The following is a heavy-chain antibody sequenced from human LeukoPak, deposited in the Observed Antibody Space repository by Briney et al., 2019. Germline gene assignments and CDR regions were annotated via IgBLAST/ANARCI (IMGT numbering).Heavy chain of an antibody. J-gene: IGHJ5*02. Sequence: GGSLRLSCAASGFTFSSYSMNWVCQAPGKGPEWVSSISSSSSYIYYADSVKGRFTISRDNAKNSLYLQMNSLRAEDTAVYYCARDVQLERPSYNWFDPWGQGTLVTVSS. CDR1: GFTFSSYS. CDR3: ARDVQLERPSYNWFDP. D-gene: IGHD1-1*01. CDR2: ISSSSSYI. V-gene: IGHV3-21*01.